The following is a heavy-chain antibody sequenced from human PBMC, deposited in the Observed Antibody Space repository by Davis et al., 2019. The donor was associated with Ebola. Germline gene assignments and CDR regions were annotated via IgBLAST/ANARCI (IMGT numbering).Heavy chain of an antibody. V-gene: IGHV1-69*04. J-gene: IGHJ6*02. CDR1: GGTFSSYA. CDR2: IIPILGIA. CDR3: ARNSLQQLVPLRYYGMDV. Sequence: AASVKVSCKASGGTFSSYAISWVRQAPGQGLEWMGRIIPILGIANYAQKFQGRVTITADKSTSTAYMELSSLRSEDTAVYYCARNSLQQLVPLRYYGMDVWGQGTTVTVSS. D-gene: IGHD6-13*01.